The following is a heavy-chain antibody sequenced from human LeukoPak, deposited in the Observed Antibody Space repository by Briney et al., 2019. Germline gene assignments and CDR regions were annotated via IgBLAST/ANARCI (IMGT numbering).Heavy chain of an antibody. CDR3: AREMEYYFDY. Sequence: PGGSLRLSCAASGFTFSDYYMSWIRQAPGKGLEWVSYISSSARTTYYADSVKGRFTISRDNAKNSLYLQMNSLRAEDTAVYYCAREMEYYFDYWGQGTLVTVSS. CDR2: ISSSARTT. J-gene: IGHJ4*02. V-gene: IGHV3-11*01. D-gene: IGHD2/OR15-2a*01. CDR1: GFTFSDYY.